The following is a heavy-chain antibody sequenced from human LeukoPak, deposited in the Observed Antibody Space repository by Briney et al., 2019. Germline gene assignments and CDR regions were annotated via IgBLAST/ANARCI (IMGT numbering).Heavy chain of an antibody. D-gene: IGHD3-10*01. CDR3: ARHRDYYGLAQFYHYYMDV. CDR1: GGSFSSSGYF. Sequence: SETLSLTCTVSGGSFSSSGYFWGWIRQPPGKGLEWIGTVDYSGSTNYNPSLKSRLTMSTDMSKKQFSLNLSSVTAADTAVYYRARHRDYYGLAQFYHYYMDVWGKGTTVTVSS. J-gene: IGHJ6*03. CDR2: VDYSGST. V-gene: IGHV4-39*01.